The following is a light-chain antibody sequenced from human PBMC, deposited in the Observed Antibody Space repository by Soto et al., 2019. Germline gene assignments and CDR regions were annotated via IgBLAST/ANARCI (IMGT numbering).Light chain of an antibody. CDR2: AAS. CDR1: QTISTY. V-gene: IGKV1-39*01. CDR3: QQSHGIPYT. J-gene: IGKJ2*01. Sequence: DIQMTQSPSSLSASVGDRVTITCRASQTISTYLNWYQQKPGKAPQLLIYAASTLQSGVPTKCGGSGSWTDFTLTISILQPEDFATYVCQQSHGIPYTFGQGTKLEIK.